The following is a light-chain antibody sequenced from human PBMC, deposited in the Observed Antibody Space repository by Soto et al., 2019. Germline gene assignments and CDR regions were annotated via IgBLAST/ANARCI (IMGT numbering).Light chain of an antibody. CDR2: AES. V-gene: IGKV1-9*01. CDR1: QGISSY. CDR3: QQLNNYPRT. J-gene: IGKJ1*01. Sequence: DIHMTQSPSFLSASVGDTVTITCRASQGISSYLAWYQQKPGKAPKILISAESTLQSGVPYRLSGSGSGTEFNLTITSLQPEDFATYYCQQLNNYPRTCGQGTKVDI.